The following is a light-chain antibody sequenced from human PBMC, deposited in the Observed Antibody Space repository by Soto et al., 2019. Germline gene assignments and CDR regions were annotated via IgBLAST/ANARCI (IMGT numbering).Light chain of an antibody. V-gene: IGKV3-11*01. CDR2: EAS. CDR1: QSVSSY. J-gene: IGKJ1*01. CDR3: QQRSDWPWT. Sequence: EMVMTKTPATLSLSPGEGATLSCRASQSVSSYLAWYQQKPGQAPRLLMYEASNRATGIPARFSGGGSGTDFTLTISSLEPEDFAVYYCQQRSDWPWTFGQGTKVDIK.